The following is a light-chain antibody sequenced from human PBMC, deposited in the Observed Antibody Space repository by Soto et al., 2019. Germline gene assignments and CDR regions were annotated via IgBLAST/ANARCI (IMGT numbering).Light chain of an antibody. Sequence: DSVMTQSPDSLAVSLGDRATINCKASQGVLYSSNNKNYLAWYQQKPGQPPKLLIYWASTRESGVPDRFSGSGSGTDFTLTISSLQAEDVAVYYCQQYYSTPLTFGQGTKVDIK. CDR3: QQYYSTPLT. J-gene: IGKJ1*01. CDR2: WAS. V-gene: IGKV4-1*01. CDR1: QGVLYSSNNKNY.